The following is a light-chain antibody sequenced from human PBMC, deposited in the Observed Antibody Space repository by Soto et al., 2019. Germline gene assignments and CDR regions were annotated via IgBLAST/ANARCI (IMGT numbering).Light chain of an antibody. V-gene: IGKV3-15*01. Sequence: EIVMTQSPGTLSVSPGERATLSCRASQSVSNDLAWIQQRPGQPPRLLIYGASTRATGIPARFSGSGSGTEFTLTISSLQPDFFGVCYRQQQHAFPPTLGQ. CDR2: GAS. J-gene: IGKJ1*01. CDR1: QSVSND. CDR3: QQQHAFPPT.